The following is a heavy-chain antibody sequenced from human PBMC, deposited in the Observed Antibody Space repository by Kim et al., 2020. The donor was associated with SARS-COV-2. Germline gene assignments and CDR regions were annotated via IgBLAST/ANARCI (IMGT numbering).Heavy chain of an antibody. CDR3: ARAHHVLRFLEWLSHPFARNETGDYYYYYMDV. CDR1: GFTFSSYS. CDR2: ISSSSSTI. D-gene: IGHD3-3*01. V-gene: IGHV3-48*02. J-gene: IGHJ6*03. Sequence: GGSLRLSCAASGFTFSSYSMNWVRQAPGKGLEWVSYISSSSSTIYYADSVKGRFTISRDNAKNSLYLQMNSLRDEDTAVYYCARAHHVLRFLEWLSHPFARNETGDYYYYYMDVWGKGTTVTVSS.